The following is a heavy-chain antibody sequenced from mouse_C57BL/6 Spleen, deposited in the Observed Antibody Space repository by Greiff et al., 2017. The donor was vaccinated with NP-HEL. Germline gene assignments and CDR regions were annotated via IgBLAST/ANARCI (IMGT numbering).Heavy chain of an antibody. CDR1: GYTFTDYE. CDR2: IDPETGGT. Sequence: QVQLQQSGAELVRPGASVTLSCKASGYTFTDYEMHWVKQTPVHGLEWIGAIDPETGGTAYNQKFKGKAILTADKSSSTAYMELRSLTSADSAVYYCTRGDYYGSSYGAYWGQGTLVTVSA. CDR3: TRGDYYGSSYGAY. V-gene: IGHV1-15*01. J-gene: IGHJ3*01. D-gene: IGHD1-1*01.